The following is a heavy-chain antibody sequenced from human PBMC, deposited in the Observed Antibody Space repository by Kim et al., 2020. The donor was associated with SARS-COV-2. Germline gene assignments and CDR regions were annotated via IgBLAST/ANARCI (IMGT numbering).Heavy chain of an antibody. J-gene: IGHJ6*03. Sequence: GGSLRLSCAASGFTFSSYAMSWVRQAPGKGLEWVSAISGSGGSTYYADSVKGRFTISRDNSKNTLYLQMNSLRAEDTAVYYCANDAAAARHYYYYYMDVWGKGTTVTVSS. V-gene: IGHV3-23*01. CDR2: ISGSGGST. CDR3: ANDAAAARHYYYYYMDV. CDR1: GFTFSSYA. D-gene: IGHD6-13*01.